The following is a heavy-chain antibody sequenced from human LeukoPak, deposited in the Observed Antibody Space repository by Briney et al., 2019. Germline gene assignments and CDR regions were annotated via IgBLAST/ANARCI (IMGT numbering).Heavy chain of an antibody. D-gene: IGHD2-21*02. Sequence: PGGSLRLSCAASGFTFNTYAMSWVRQAPGKGLEWVSSISGGDVSTSYADSVKGRFTISRDSSKNTLYLEMDSLRAEDTAVYYCARDAPAYCGGDCYTYYFDYWGQGTLVTVSS. CDR3: ARDAPAYCGGDCYTYYFDY. CDR1: GFTFNTYA. V-gene: IGHV3-23*01. J-gene: IGHJ4*02. CDR2: ISGGDVST.